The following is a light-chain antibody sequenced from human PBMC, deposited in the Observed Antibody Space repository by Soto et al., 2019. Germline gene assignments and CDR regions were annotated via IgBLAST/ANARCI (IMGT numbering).Light chain of an antibody. V-gene: IGLV1-47*01. J-gene: IGLJ3*02. CDR1: SSNIGSNN. CDR3: ATWDDSPSGRSWV. Sequence: QSVLTQSPSASGTPGQRVSISCSGGSSNIGSNNVYWYQHFPGSAPRFLIYPNNPRPSGVPDRFSASKSGTSASLVISGLRPEDEATYYCATWDDSPSGRSWVFGGGTKLTVL. CDR2: PNN.